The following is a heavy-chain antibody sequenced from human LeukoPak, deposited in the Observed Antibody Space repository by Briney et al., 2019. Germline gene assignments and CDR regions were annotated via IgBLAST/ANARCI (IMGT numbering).Heavy chain of an antibody. Sequence: PGGSLRLSCAASGFTFSTYAMHWVRQAPGKGLEWVALISYDGNNKYYADSVKGRFTISRDNSKSTLYLQMNSLRAEDTAVYYCAREARVGALDYWGQGTLVTVSS. D-gene: IGHD1-26*01. CDR2: ISYDGNNK. CDR1: GFTFSTYA. CDR3: AREARVGALDY. J-gene: IGHJ4*02. V-gene: IGHV3-30-3*01.